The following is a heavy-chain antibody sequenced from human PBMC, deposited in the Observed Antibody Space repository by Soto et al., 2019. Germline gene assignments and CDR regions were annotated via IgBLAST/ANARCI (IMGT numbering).Heavy chain of an antibody. D-gene: IGHD2-15*01. CDR1: GFSLSTSGVG. J-gene: IGHJ6*02. CDR3: AYLPCSGGSCDWFSFSGMDV. CDR2: IYWDDDK. Sequence: QITLKESGPPLVKPTQTLTLTCTFSGFSLSTSGVGVAWIRQPPGKPLECLALIYWDDDKRYRPSLESRLTITKDTSKTQVVLTMTNMDSVDTATYYCAYLPCSGGSCDWFSFSGMDVWGQGTTVTVSS. V-gene: IGHV2-5*02.